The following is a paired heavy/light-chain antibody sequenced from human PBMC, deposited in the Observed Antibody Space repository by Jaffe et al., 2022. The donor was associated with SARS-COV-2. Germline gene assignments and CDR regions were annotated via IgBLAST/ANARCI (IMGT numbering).Light chain of an antibody. J-gene: IGKJ4*01. CDR3: QQYSSFSLT. CDR2: MAF. CDR1: QSISSW. V-gene: IGKV1-5*03. Sequence: DIQMTQSPSILSASVGDRVTITCRASQSISSWLAWYQQKPGKAPKLLIYMAFSLESGVPSRFSGSGSGTEFTLTISSLQPDDVATYYCQQYSSFSLTFGGGTKVEIK.
Heavy chain of an antibody. Sequence: EVQLVESGGGLVQPGRSLRLSCAASGFIFVDHAMSWVRQAPGKGLEWVGLVRSRAYGGTTEYAASVKGRFTISRDDSKSIAYLQMNSLKTEDTAIYFCTGDLTVPGAKYYFAYWGLGTLVAVSS. V-gene: IGHV3-49*04. CDR2: VRSRAYGGTT. D-gene: IGHD2-2*01. J-gene: IGHJ4*02. CDR3: TGDLTVPGAKYYFAY. CDR1: GFIFVDHA.